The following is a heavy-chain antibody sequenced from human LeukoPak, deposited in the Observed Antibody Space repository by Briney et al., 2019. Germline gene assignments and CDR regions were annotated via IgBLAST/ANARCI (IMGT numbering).Heavy chain of an antibody. CDR3: ATGGRSGVALEQ. D-gene: IGHD3-3*01. Sequence: ETLSLTCTVSGGSISSSSHYWGWIRQPPGKGLEWISLIYSGGTTHYADSVMGRITISRDNSKTTLFLQMNSLKAEDTAVYYCATGGRSGVALEQWGQGTLVTVSS. CDR2: IYSGGTT. CDR1: GGSISSSSHY. J-gene: IGHJ4*02. V-gene: IGHV3-53*01.